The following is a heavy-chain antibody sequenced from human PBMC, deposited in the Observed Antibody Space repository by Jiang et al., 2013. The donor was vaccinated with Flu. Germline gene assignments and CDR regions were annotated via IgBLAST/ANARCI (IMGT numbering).Heavy chain of an antibody. V-gene: IGHV6-1*01. Sequence: QTLSLTCAISGDSVSSTRVTWTWIRQSPSRGPEWLGRTYYRSPVEFLIYAVSLGGRMTITPDTSRSQFSLKMTSVTAADTAVYYCAKGPHCGGDCSPPFIDYYG. D-gene: IGHD2-21*02. CDR2: TYYRSPVEF. CDR1: GDSVSSTRVT. J-gene: IGHJ6*01. CDR3: AKGPHCGGDCSPPFIDYYG.